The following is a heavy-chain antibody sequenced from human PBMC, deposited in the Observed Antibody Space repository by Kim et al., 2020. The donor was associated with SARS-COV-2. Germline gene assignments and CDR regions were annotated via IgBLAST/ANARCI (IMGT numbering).Heavy chain of an antibody. Sequence: SETLSLTCAVYGGSFSAYSWIWIRQAPGKGLEWIGEVNHSGITKYHPSLKSRVTISVDTSKNQFSLKLPSVTAADTAVFYCARGRAGVVPSPILGLGPYYAMDVWGQGTTVTVS. V-gene: IGHV4-34*01. D-gene: IGHD3-3*01. J-gene: IGHJ6*02. CDR3: ARGRAGVVPSPILGLGPYYAMDV. CDR2: VNHSGIT. CDR1: GGSFSAYS.